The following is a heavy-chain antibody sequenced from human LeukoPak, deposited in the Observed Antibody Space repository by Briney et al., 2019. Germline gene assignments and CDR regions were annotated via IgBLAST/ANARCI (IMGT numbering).Heavy chain of an antibody. D-gene: IGHD6-19*01. CDR3: ARRPAVVWFDP. J-gene: IGHJ5*02. CDR1: GDSISTSSYY. Sequence: PSETLSLTCTVSGDSISTSSYYWGWIRQPPGKGLEWIGSIYYTGSTYYNPSLKSRVTISVDTSKNQFSLKLSSVTAADTAFYYCARRPAVVWFDPWGQGTLVTVSS. V-gene: IGHV4-39*07. CDR2: IYYTGST.